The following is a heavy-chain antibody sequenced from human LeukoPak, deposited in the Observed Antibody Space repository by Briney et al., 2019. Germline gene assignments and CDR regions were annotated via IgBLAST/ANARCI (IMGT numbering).Heavy chain of an antibody. CDR2: IYHSGST. J-gene: IGHJ2*01. D-gene: IGHD5-12*01. CDR3: ARDKSVATIHWYFDL. V-gene: IGHV4-38-2*02. CDR1: GYSISSGYY. Sequence: SETLSLTCTVSGYSISSGYYWGWIRQPPGKGLEWIGSIYHSGSTYYNPSLKSRVTISVDTSKNQFSLKLSSVTAADTAVYYCARDKSVATIHWYFDLWGRGTLVTVSS.